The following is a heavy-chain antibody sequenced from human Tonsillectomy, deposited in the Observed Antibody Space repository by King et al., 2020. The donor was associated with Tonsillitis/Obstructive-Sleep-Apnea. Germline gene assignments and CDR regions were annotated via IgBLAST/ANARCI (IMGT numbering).Heavy chain of an antibody. Sequence: QLVQSGAEVKKPGSSVKVSCKASGGTFSSYAISWVRQAPGQGLEWMGGIIPIFGTANYAQKFQGRVTITADESTSTAYMELSSLRSEDTAVYYCARGVVTAAPIEMGYYYYYYMDVWGKGTTVTVSS. CDR3: ARGVVTAAPIEMGYYYYYYMDV. J-gene: IGHJ6*03. CDR2: IIPIFGTA. V-gene: IGHV1-69*12. CDR1: GGTFSSYA. D-gene: IGHD2-2*01.